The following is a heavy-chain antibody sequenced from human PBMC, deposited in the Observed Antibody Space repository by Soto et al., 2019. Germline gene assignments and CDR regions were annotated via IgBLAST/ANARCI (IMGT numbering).Heavy chain of an antibody. CDR2: IYYSGST. Sequence: SETLSLTCTVSGGSISSYYWSWIRQPPGKGLEWIGYIYYSGSTNYNPSLKSRVTISVDTSKNQFSLKLSSVTAADTAVYYCARDDSSGYLRGMDVWGQGTTVTVSS. J-gene: IGHJ6*02. V-gene: IGHV4-59*01. CDR1: GGSISSYY. D-gene: IGHD3-22*01. CDR3: ARDDSSGYLRGMDV.